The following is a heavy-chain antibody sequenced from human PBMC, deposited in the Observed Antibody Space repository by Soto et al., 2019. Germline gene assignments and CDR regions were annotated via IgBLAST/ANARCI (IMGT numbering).Heavy chain of an antibody. Sequence: QVQLVQSGAEVKKPGSSVKVSCKASGGTFSSYAISWVRQAPGQGLEWMGGIIPIFGTANYAQKFQGRVTIAADESTSTAYMELSSLRSEDTSVYDCARVPDYGDYGDAFDIWGQGTMVTVSS. CDR2: IIPIFGTA. J-gene: IGHJ3*02. V-gene: IGHV1-69*12. CDR1: GGTFSSYA. D-gene: IGHD4-17*01. CDR3: ARVPDYGDYGDAFDI.